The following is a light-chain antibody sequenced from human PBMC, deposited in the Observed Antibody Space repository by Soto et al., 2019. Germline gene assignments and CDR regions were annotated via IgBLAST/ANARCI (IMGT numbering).Light chain of an antibody. J-gene: IGLJ1*01. CDR1: SSDVGGYNY. CDR2: DVS. Sequence: QSALTQPASVSGSPGQSITISCTGTSSDVGGYNYVSWYQQHPGKAPKLMIYDVSNRPSGVSNRFSGSKSGNTASLTISGIQAEDEADYYCSSYTSSSTPFLFGTGTKVTVL. CDR3: SSYTSSSTPFL. V-gene: IGLV2-14*01.